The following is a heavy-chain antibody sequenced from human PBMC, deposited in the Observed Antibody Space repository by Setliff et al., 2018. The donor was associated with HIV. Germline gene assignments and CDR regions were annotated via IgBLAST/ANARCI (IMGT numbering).Heavy chain of an antibody. Sequence: ASVKVSCKASGYNFNVYYIHWVRQATGQGLEWMGWINPSSGGTNFAQKFQGRVTMEKDTSLTTVYMELNNLRSDDTAVYFCARGSSWYAPFDYWGQGTLVTVSS. CDR3: ARGSSWYAPFDY. D-gene: IGHD6-13*01. CDR2: INPSSGGT. CDR1: GYNFNVYY. J-gene: IGHJ4*02. V-gene: IGHV1-2*02.